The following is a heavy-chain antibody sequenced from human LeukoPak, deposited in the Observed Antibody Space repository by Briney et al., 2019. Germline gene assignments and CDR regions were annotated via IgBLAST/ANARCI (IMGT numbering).Heavy chain of an antibody. Sequence: SETLSLTCTVSGGSISSYYWSWIRQPPGKGLEWIGYINYSGSTNYNPPLKSRVTISVDTSKNQFSLKLSSVTAADTAVYYCARVRGSTADYWGQGTLVTVSS. D-gene: IGHD3-10*01. V-gene: IGHV4-59*01. CDR3: ARVRGSTADY. J-gene: IGHJ4*02. CDR2: INYSGST. CDR1: GGSISSYY.